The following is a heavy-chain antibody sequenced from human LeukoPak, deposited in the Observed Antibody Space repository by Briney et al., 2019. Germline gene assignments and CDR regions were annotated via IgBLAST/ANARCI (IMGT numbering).Heavy chain of an antibody. CDR3: AKEMDYYDSSGPDY. V-gene: IGHV3-30*18. Sequence: PGGSLRLSCAASGFTFSSYSMNWVRQAPGKGLEWVAVISYDGSNKYYADSVKGRFTISRDNSKNTLYLQMNSLRAEDTAVYYCAKEMDYYDSSGPDYWGQGTLVTVSS. CDR2: ISYDGSNK. D-gene: IGHD3-22*01. CDR1: GFTFSSYS. J-gene: IGHJ4*02.